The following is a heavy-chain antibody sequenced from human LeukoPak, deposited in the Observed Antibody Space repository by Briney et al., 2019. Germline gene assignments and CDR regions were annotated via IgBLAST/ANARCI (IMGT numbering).Heavy chain of an antibody. CDR2: TRYDGSNE. CDR3: AKDPGPYRDFYFYY. D-gene: IGHD3-10*01. Sequence: PGGSLRLSCTASGVTFSSYAMHWVRQAPGKGLEWVAFTRYDGSNEYYADSVKGRFTIFRDNSENTVYLQMNSLRAEDTAVYYCAKDPGPYRDFYFYYWGQGTLVTVSS. V-gene: IGHV3-30*02. J-gene: IGHJ4*02. CDR1: GVTFSSYA.